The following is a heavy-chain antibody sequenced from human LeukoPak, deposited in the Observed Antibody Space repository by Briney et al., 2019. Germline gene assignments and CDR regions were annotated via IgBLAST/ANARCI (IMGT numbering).Heavy chain of an antibody. J-gene: IGHJ4*02. V-gene: IGHV3-21*01. CDR2: ISSSSSYI. Sequence: PGGSLRLSCAASGFTFSSYSMNWVRQAPGKGLEWVSSISSSSSYIYYADSVKGRFTISRDNAKNSLYLQMNSLRAEDTAVYYCASTARPTETKPGNEGEARHFDYWGQGTLVTVSS. D-gene: IGHD3-16*01. CDR3: ASTARPTETKPGNEGEARHFDY. CDR1: GFTFSSYS.